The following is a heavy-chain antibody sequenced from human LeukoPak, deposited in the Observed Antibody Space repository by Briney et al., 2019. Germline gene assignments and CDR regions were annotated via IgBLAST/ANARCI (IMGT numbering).Heavy chain of an antibody. J-gene: IGHJ4*02. Sequence: SETLSLTCTVSGASIRSYYWSWIRQPPGKGLEWMGYLSYSGSTHYTPSLKSRVTISVDTSKNQFSLRLISVTAADTAVYYCARSSDYPIENFDYWGLGTLVTVSS. CDR2: LSYSGST. CDR1: GASIRSYY. D-gene: IGHD3-22*01. CDR3: ARSSDYPIENFDY. V-gene: IGHV4-59*01.